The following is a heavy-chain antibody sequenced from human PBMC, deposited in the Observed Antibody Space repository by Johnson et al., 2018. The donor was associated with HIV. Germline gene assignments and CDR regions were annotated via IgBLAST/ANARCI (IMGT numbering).Heavy chain of an antibody. CDR1: GFTFSDYY. CDR2: IYSGGNT. CDR3: ARAPHDAFDV. Sequence: VQLVESGGGLVKPGGSLRLSCAASGFTFSDYYMSWIRQAPGKGLEWVSVIYSGGNTYYTDSVKGRFTISRDNSDNTMYLQMNSLRDEDTAVYYCARAPHDAFDVWGQGTMVTVSS. V-gene: IGHV3-66*01. J-gene: IGHJ3*01.